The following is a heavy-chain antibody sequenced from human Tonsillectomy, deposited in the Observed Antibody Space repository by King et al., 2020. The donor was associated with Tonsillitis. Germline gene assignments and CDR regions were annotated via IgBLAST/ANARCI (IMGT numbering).Heavy chain of an antibody. CDR3: ARDIMIVVGDYYYYGMDV. Sequence: VQLVESGGGVVRPGGSLRLSCAASGFTFGDYGMSWVRQAPGKGLEWVSGINWNGGSTGYADSVKGRFTISRDNAKNSLYLQMNSLRAEDTALYYCARDIMIVVGDYYYYGMDVWGQGTTVTVSS. V-gene: IGHV3-20*04. D-gene: IGHD3-22*01. CDR2: INWNGGST. CDR1: GFTFGDYG. J-gene: IGHJ6*02.